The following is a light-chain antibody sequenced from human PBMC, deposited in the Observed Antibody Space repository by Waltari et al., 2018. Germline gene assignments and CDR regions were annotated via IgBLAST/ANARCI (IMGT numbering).Light chain of an antibody. Sequence: EVVFTQSPATLSLSPGERVTLSCRASQPIGAYLAWFQQKPGQTPTLLIYDTSYRATGVPARFIGGRSGTDFTLSIYSLEAEDSAVYYCHPRNNWPRTFGRGTPIEIK. CDR2: DTS. CDR3: HPRNNWPRT. CDR1: QPIGAY. V-gene: IGKV3-11*01. J-gene: IGKJ2*01.